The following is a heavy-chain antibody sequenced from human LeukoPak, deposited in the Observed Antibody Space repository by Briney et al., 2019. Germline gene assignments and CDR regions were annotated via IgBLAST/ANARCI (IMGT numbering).Heavy chain of an antibody. V-gene: IGHV4-59*01. Sequence: PSETLSLTCTVSGGSISSYYWSWIRQPPGKGLEWIGYIYYSGSTNYNPSLKSRVTISVDTSKNQFSLKLSSVTAADTAVYYCARVVGSGWHGGPNDYWGQGTLVTVSS. J-gene: IGHJ4*02. CDR2: IYYSGST. D-gene: IGHD6-19*01. CDR1: GGSISSYY. CDR3: ARVVGSGWHGGPNDY.